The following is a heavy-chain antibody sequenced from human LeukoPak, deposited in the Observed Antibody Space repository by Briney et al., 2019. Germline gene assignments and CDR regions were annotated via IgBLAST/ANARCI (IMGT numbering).Heavy chain of an antibody. Sequence: GGSLRLSCAASGFTFDDYAMHWVRQAPGKGLEWVSGINWNGGSAGYADSVKGRFTISRDNAKNSLYLQMNSLRAEDTAVYYCAREGVWTGLGYWGQGTLVTVSS. V-gene: IGHV3-20*04. CDR1: GFTFDDYA. CDR3: AREGVWTGLGY. D-gene: IGHD3-3*01. CDR2: INWNGGSA. J-gene: IGHJ4*02.